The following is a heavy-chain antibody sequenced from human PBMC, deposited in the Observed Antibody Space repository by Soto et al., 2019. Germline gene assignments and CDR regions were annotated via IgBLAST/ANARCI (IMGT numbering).Heavy chain of an antibody. CDR2: INTYNGMT. Sequence: QVQLVQSGGEVKKPGASVTVSCKASGYTFINYHITWVRQAPGQGLEWMAWINTYNGMTDYAQRFQGRVTMTRDIPPSTSYMELRNLGSADTAVYFCAKSPRGEMATDWGQGTLVTVSS. D-gene: IGHD5-12*01. CDR3: AKSPRGEMATD. J-gene: IGHJ4*02. CDR1: GYTFINYH. V-gene: IGHV1-18*01.